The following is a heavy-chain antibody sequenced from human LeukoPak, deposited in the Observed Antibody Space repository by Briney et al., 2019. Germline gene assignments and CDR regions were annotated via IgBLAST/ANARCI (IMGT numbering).Heavy chain of an antibody. V-gene: IGHV3-11*04. D-gene: IGHD1-26*01. CDR1: GFTFRDYY. J-gene: IGHJ6*04. Sequence: GGSLRLSCTASGFTFRDYYVTWIRQAPGKGLEWVSYIRSTGSSTAYADSVKGRFAISRDNAKNSVYLQMNSLRVEDTAVYYCARDSGRYGYYMDVWGKGTTVTVSS. CDR2: IRSTGSST. CDR3: ARDSGRYGYYMDV.